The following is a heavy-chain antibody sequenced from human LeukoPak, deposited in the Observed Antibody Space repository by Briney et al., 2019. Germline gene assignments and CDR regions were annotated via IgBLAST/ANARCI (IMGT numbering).Heavy chain of an antibody. CDR1: GYTFTGYY. V-gene: IGHV1-2*06. D-gene: IGHD4-17*01. Sequence: EASVKVSCKASGYTFTGYYIHWVRQAPGQGLEWVGRINPNSGGTNYAQKFQNRVTMTRDTSNSTAYMELSSLRSEDTAVYYCARAEKRLTTVTPYHFDFWGQGILVTVSS. CDR3: ARAEKRLTTVTPYHFDF. CDR2: INPNSGGT. J-gene: IGHJ4*02.